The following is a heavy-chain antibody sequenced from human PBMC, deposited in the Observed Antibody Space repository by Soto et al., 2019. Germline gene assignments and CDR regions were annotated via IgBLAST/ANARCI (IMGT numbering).Heavy chain of an antibody. CDR1: GFTFSSYE. CDR2: ISSGGSTI. J-gene: IGHJ4*02. Sequence: PGGSLRLSCAASGFTFSSYEMNWVRQAPGKGLEWVSYISSGGSTIYYADSVKGRFTISRDNAKNSLYLQMNSLRAEDTAVYYCATTPTIAARPDYWGQGTLVTVYS. CDR3: ATTPTIAARPDY. D-gene: IGHD6-6*01. V-gene: IGHV3-48*03.